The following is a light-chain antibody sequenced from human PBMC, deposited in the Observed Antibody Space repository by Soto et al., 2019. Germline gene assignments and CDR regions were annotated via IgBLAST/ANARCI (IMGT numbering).Light chain of an antibody. Sequence: QSVLTQPASVSGSPGQSITISCTGTSSDVGGYKFVSWYQQHPGKVPKLLIYEVTNRPSGVSNRFSGSKSGNTASLTISGLQAEDEADYYCSSYAGSSPLYVFGTGTKLTV. CDR3: SSYAGSSPLYV. J-gene: IGLJ1*01. CDR1: SSDVGGYKF. V-gene: IGLV2-14*01. CDR2: EVT.